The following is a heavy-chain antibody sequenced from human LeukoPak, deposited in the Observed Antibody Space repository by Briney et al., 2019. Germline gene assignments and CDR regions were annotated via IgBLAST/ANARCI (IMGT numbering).Heavy chain of an antibody. CDR2: IYYTGSG. J-gene: IGHJ3*02. CDR1: GGSVSSYY. D-gene: IGHD6-19*01. CDR3: ARARYVSAWYAFDI. Sequence: PSETLSLTCTVSGGSVSSYYWSWIRQPPGKGLEWIGYIYYTGSGNNSPSLESRVTMSVDTSKNQFSLRLNSVTAADTAVYYCARARYVSAWYAFDIWGQGTMVTVSS. V-gene: IGHV4-59*02.